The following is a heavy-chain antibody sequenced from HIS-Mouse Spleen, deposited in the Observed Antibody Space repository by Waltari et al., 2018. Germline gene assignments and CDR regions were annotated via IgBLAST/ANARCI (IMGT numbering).Heavy chain of an antibody. D-gene: IGHD3-3*01. CDR3: ARSPYYDFCSGYSDNWFDP. Sequence: QVQLQESGPGLVKPSQTLSLTCTVSGGSISSGGYSWSWTRQHPGKGLEWIGYIYYSGSTYYNPSLKSRVTISVDTSKNQFSLKLSSVTAADTAVYYCARSPYYDFCSGYSDNWFDPWGQGTLVTVSS. CDR1: GGSISSGGYS. CDR2: IYYSGST. V-gene: IGHV4-31*03. J-gene: IGHJ5*02.